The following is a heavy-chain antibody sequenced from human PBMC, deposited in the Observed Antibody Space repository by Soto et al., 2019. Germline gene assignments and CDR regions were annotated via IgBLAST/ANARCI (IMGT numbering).Heavy chain of an antibody. CDR1: GFTFSSYA. CDR2: ISGSGGST. J-gene: IGHJ6*02. CDR3: AKVVADHYYYYGMDV. D-gene: IGHD5-12*01. Sequence: GGSLRLSCAASGFTFSSYAMSWVRQAPGKGLEWVSAISGSGGSTYYADSVKGRFTISRDNSKNTLYLQMNSLRAEDTAVYYCAKVVADHYYYYGMDVWGQGTTVTVSS. V-gene: IGHV3-23*01.